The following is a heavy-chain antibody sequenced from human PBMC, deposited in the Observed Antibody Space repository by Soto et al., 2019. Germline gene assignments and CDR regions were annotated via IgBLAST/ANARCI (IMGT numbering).Heavy chain of an antibody. CDR2: ITSDGSST. J-gene: IGHJ5*02. CDR3: ARALSGSLLNWLHP. V-gene: IGHV3-74*01. CDR1: GFTFSSYW. Sequence: GGSLRLSCAASGFTFSSYWVRWVRPAPGKGLVWVSRITSDGSSTTYVDSVEGRFTISRDNAKNTLYLQMNSLRTGDTAVYYCARALSGSLLNWLHPWGQGTLVTVSS. D-gene: IGHD1-26*01.